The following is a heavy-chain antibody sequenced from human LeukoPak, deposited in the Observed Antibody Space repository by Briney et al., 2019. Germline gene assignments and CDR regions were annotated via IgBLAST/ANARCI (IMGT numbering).Heavy chain of an antibody. J-gene: IGHJ4*02. D-gene: IGHD2-21*02. CDR2: VNKEGTEK. Sequence: GGSLRLSCAASGFNFSDSRMTWVRQAPGTGLEWVANVNKEGTEKHFLDSVEGRFTISRDNAKKSLYLQMRSLRPEDTAVYFCARGDWYFESWGQGTLVTVSS. CDR1: GFNFSDSR. CDR3: ARGDWYFES. V-gene: IGHV3-7*04.